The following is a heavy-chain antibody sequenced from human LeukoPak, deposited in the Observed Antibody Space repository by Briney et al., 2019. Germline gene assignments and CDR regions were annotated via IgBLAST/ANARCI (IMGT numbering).Heavy chain of an antibody. V-gene: IGHV4-34*01. Sequence: SETLSLTCAVYGGSFSGYYWSWIRQPPGKGLEWIGEINHSGSTNYNPSLKSRVTISVDTSKNQFSLKLSSVPAADTAVYYCATRYSYGLRYFDYWGQGTLVTVSS. D-gene: IGHD5-18*01. CDR3: ATRYSYGLRYFDY. CDR2: INHSGST. J-gene: IGHJ4*02. CDR1: GGSFSGYY.